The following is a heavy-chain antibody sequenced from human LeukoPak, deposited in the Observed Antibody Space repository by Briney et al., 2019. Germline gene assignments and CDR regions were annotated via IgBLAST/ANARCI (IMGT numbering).Heavy chain of an antibody. CDR3: ARVEMATITLGY. D-gene: IGHD5-24*01. Sequence: SETLSLTCTVSGGSISSYYWSWIRQPPGKGLEWIGYIYYSGSTNYNPSLKSRVTISVDTSKNQFSLKLSSVTAADTAVYYCARVEMATITLGYWGQGTLVTVSS. CDR1: GGSISSYY. J-gene: IGHJ4*02. CDR2: IYYSGST. V-gene: IGHV4-59*01.